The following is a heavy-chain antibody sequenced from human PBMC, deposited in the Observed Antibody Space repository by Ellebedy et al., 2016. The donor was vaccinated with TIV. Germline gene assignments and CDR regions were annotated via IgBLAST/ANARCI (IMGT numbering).Heavy chain of an antibody. J-gene: IGHJ3*01. CDR2: ISSSGSTV. CDR1: GFTFRDHY. D-gene: IGHD3-10*01. V-gene: IGHV3-11*01. CDR3: VRDDTTDKDFGEFHAFDF. Sequence: PGGSLRLSCAASGFTFRDHYMSRTRQAPGKGLEWVSYISSSGSTVYYADSVKGRFTISRDNAKSSLYLQMNSLRAEDTAVYYCVRDDTTDKDFGEFHAFDFWGQGTMVTVSS.